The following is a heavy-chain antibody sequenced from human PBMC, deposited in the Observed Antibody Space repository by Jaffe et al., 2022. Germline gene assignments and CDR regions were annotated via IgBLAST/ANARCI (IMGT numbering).Heavy chain of an antibody. D-gene: IGHD1-1*01. Sequence: QVQLVESGGGVVQPGGSLRLSCAASGFTFSSYGMHWVRQAPGKGLEWVAFIRYDGSNKYYADSVKGRFTISRDNSKNTLYLQMNSLRAEDTAVYYCAKDTPPFTTGTTYYFDYWGQGTLVTVSS. CDR3: AKDTPPFTTGTTYYFDY. CDR1: GFTFSSYG. J-gene: IGHJ4*02. CDR2: IRYDGSNK. V-gene: IGHV3-30*02.